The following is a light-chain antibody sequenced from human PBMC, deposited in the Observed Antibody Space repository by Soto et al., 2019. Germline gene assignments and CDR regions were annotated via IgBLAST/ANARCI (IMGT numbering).Light chain of an antibody. CDR2: AAS. CDR3: QHYDTFSWA. J-gene: IGKJ5*01. CDR1: QNIDIS. Sequence: DIQMTQSPSSLSASVGDRVTITCRASQNIDISLAWFQQRPGQAPKVLIYAASGLASGVPSTFSGSGSGTEFTLTISSLQPDDFATYFCQHYDTFSWAFGQGTRLDIK. V-gene: IGKV1-5*01.